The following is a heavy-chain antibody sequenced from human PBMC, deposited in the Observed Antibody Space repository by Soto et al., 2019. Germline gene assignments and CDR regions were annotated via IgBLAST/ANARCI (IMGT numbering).Heavy chain of an antibody. CDR3: AREIYRGFDY. D-gene: IGHD4-4*01. V-gene: IGHV3-33*01. CDR1: GFTFSSYG. J-gene: IGHJ4*02. CDR2: IWYDGSNK. Sequence: QVQLVESGGGVVQPGRSLRLSCAASGFTFSSYGMHWVRQAPGKGLEWVAVIWYDGSNKYYADSVKGRFTISRDNSKNTPYRQMNSLRAEDTAVYYCAREIYRGFDYWGQGTLVTVSS.